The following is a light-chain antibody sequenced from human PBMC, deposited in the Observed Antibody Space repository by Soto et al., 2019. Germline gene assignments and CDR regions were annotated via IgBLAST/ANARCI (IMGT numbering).Light chain of an antibody. Sequence: EIVMTQSPATLSVSPGERVTLSCRASQSVSTSLAWYQQKPGQAPRLLIYSASARATGIPARFSGSGSGTEFTLTISSLQSEDFAIYYCQQYSNWRTVGQGTKVDIK. CDR1: QSVSTS. CDR3: QQYSNWRT. J-gene: IGKJ1*01. V-gene: IGKV3-15*01. CDR2: SAS.